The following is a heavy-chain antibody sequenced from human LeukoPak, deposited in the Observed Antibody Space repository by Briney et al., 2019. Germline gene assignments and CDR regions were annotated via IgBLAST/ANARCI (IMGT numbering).Heavy chain of an antibody. D-gene: IGHD2-2*01. V-gene: IGHV3-21*01. J-gene: IGHJ4*02. Sequence: NPGGSLRLSCAASGFAFSTYSMDWVRQAPGKGLEWVSSISSSSYIYYADSVKGRFTISRDNAKNSLYLQMNSLRAEDTAVYYCARGDCSSTSCYSHYWGQGTLVTVSS. CDR3: ARGDCSSTSCYSHY. CDR2: ISSSSYI. CDR1: GFAFSTYS.